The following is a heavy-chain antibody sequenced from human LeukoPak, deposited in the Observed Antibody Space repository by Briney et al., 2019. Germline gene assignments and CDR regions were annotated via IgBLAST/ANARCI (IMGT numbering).Heavy chain of an antibody. Sequence: GGSLRLSCAASGFTFSSYSMNWVRQAPGKGLEWVSSISSSSSYIYYADSVKGRFTTPRDNAKNSLYLQMNSLRAEDPTVYYCARDRRIASVVVVAASFAFDIWGQGTMVTVSS. CDR2: ISSSSSYI. CDR1: GFTFSSYS. CDR3: ARDRRIASVVVVAASFAFDI. J-gene: IGHJ3*02. V-gene: IGHV3-21*01. D-gene: IGHD2-15*01.